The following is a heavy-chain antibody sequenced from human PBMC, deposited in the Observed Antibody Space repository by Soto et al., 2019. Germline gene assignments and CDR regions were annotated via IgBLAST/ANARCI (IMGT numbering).Heavy chain of an antibody. J-gene: IGHJ6*02. V-gene: IGHV3-9*01. CDR1: GFTFDDYA. D-gene: IGHD2-21*02. Sequence: PGGSLRLSCAASGFTFDDYAMHWVRQAPGKGLEWVSGISWNSGSIGYADSVKGRFTISRDNAKNSLYLQMNCLRAEDTALYYCAKDIRLTSYYYYGMDVWGQGTTVTVSS. CDR3: AKDIRLTSYYYYGMDV. CDR2: ISWNSGSI.